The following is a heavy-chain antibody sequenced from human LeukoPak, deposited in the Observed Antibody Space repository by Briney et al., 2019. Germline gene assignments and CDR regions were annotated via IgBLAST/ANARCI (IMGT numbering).Heavy chain of an antibody. CDR2: IYPGDSDT. V-gene: IGHV5-51*01. D-gene: IGHD2-2*01. CDR3: ARPGGYCSSTSCYRDDAFDI. Sequence: GESLKISCKGSGYSFTSYWIGWVRQMPGKGLEWMGIIYPGDSDTRYSPSFQGQVTISADKSISTAYLQWSSLKASDTAMYYFARPGGYCSSTSCYRDDAFDIWGQGTMVTVSS. CDR1: GYSFTSYW. J-gene: IGHJ3*02.